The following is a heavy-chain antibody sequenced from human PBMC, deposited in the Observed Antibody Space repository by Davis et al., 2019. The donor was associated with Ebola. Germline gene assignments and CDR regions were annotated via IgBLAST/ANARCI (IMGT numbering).Heavy chain of an antibody. CDR1: GFTFSNAW. CDR3: TTGRGLGGSGSFAGYYYYYGMDV. D-gene: IGHD3-10*01. J-gene: IGHJ6*02. V-gene: IGHV3-15*01. CDR2: IKSKTDGGTT. Sequence: GESLKISCAASGFTFSNAWMSWVRQAPGKGLEWVGRIKSKTDGGTTDYAAPVKGRFTISRDDSKNTLYLQMNSLKTEDTAVYYCTTGRGLGGSGSFAGYYYYYGMDVWGQGTTVTVSS.